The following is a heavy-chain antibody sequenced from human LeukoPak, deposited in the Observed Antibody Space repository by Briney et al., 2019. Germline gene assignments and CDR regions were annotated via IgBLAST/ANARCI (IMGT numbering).Heavy chain of an antibody. CDR3: ARQARGRLITTPYFDY. CDR2: IYPGDSDT. J-gene: IGHJ4*02. D-gene: IGHD3-22*01. CDR1: GYSFTNYW. V-gene: IGHV5-51*01. Sequence: GESLKISCTASGYSFTNYWIGWVRQMPGEGLEWMGIIYPGDSDTRYSPSFQGHVTISADTSISTAYLQWSSLKASDTAMFYCARQARGRLITTPYFDYWGQGTPVTVSS.